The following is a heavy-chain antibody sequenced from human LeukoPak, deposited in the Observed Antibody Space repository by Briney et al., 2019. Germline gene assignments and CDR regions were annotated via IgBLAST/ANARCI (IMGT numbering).Heavy chain of an antibody. CDR2: IYYSGST. V-gene: IGHV4-39*07. CDR1: GGSISSSSYY. D-gene: IGHD3-22*01. CDR3: ARVWRGGYYYLGDYFDS. J-gene: IGHJ4*02. Sequence: SETLSLTCTVSGGSISSSSYYWGWIRQPPGKGLEWIGSIYYSGSTYYNPSLKSRVTISVDTSKNQFSLKLSSVTAADTAVYYCARVWRGGYYYLGDYFDSWGQGILVTVSS.